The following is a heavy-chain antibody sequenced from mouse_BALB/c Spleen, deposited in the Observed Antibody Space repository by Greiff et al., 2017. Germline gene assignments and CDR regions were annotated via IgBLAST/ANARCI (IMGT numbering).Heavy chain of an antibody. CDR3: VRETYYGNWAWFAY. D-gene: IGHD2-10*01. Sequence: EVKLMESGGGLVQPKGSLKLSCAASGFTFNTYAMNWVRQAPGQGLEWVARIRSKSNNYATYYADSVKDRFTISRDDSQSMLYLQMNNLKTEDTAMYYCVRETYYGNWAWFAYWGQGTLVTVSA. V-gene: IGHV10-1*02. J-gene: IGHJ3*01. CDR2: IRSKSNNYAT. CDR1: GFTFNTYA.